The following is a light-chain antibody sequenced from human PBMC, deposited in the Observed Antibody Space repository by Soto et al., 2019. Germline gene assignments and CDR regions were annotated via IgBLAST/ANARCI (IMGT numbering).Light chain of an antibody. V-gene: IGLV2-8*01. Sequence: QSALTQPPSASGSPGQSVTMSCTGTSSDVGGYNYVSWYQQHPGKAPKLMIYEVSKRPSGVPDRFSGSKSGNTASLTVSGLQAEDEADYYCSSYAGSNNLVVFGGGTKLTV. CDR1: SSDVGGYNY. CDR2: EVS. CDR3: SSYAGSNNLVV. J-gene: IGLJ2*01.